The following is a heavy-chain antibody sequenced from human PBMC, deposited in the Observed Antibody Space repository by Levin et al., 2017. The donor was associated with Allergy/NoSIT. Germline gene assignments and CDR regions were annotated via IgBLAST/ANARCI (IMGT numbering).Heavy chain of an antibody. Sequence: ASVKVSCKASGYTFTVYYMHWVRQAPGQGLEWMGRIDPDSGGTAYAQKFQGRVTMTSVTSISTANMDLSSLTSDDTAVYYCVRGLHLARNNYWYFDLWGRGTLVTVSS. J-gene: IGHJ2*01. V-gene: IGHV1-2*06. CDR2: IDPDSGGT. CDR1: GYTFTVYY. CDR3: VRGLHLARNNYWYFDL. D-gene: IGHD1/OR15-1a*01.